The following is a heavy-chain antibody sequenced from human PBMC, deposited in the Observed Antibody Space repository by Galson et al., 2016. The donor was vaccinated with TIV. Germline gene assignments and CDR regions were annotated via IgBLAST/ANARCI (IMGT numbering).Heavy chain of an antibody. D-gene: IGHD2-2*01. CDR1: GYTFTSYH. CDR2: INPDSGNT. V-gene: IGHV1-8*02. CDR3: ARSWSVVAPNWVDP. Sequence: SVKVSCKASGYTFTSYHINWVRQATGQGLEWMGWINPDSGNTGYVQKFQGRVTMTRNISASTVYMALSSLRSEDTAVYYCARSWSVVAPNWVDPWGQGTLVTVSS. J-gene: IGHJ5*02.